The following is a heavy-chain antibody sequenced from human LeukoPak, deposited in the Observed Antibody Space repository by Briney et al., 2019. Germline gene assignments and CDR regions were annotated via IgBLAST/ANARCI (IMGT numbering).Heavy chain of an antibody. CDR2: IYTSGST. CDR1: GGSISSYY. J-gene: IGHJ4*02. V-gene: IGHV4-4*07. D-gene: IGHD2-2*01. CDR3: ARARCSSTSCPLDY. Sequence: PSETLSLTCTVSGGSISSYYWSWIRQPAGKGLDWIGRIYTSGSTNYNPSLKSRVTMSVDTSKNQFSLKLSSVTAADTAVYYCARARCSSTSCPLDYWGQGTLVTVSS.